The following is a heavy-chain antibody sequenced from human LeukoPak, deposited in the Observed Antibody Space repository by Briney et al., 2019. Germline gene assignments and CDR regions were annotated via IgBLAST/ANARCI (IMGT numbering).Heavy chain of an antibody. CDR3: AKDNGYGEPSLYDAFDI. V-gene: IGHV3-30*09. D-gene: IGHD4-17*01. CDR2: ISYDGSNK. CDR1: GFTFSSYT. J-gene: IGHJ3*02. Sequence: GRSLRLSCAASGFTFSSYTMHWVRQAPGKGLEWVAVISYDGSNKYYADSVKGRFAISRDNAKNSLYLQMNSLRAEDTALYYCAKDNGYGEPSLYDAFDIWGQGTMVTVSS.